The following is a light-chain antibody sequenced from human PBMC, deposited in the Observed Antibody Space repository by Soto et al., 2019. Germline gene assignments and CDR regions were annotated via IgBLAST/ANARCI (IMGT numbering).Light chain of an antibody. Sequence: QSVLTQPPSVSGAPGQRVTISCTGNSSNIGAGHDVHWYQQLPGKAPQLLIYGHSTRPSGVPDRFSGSTSGTSASLAITGLQAADEADYYCQSDDNRVRVFGEGTKLTVL. V-gene: IGLV1-40*01. CDR1: SSNIGAGHD. J-gene: IGLJ2*01. CDR3: QSDDNRVRV. CDR2: GHS.